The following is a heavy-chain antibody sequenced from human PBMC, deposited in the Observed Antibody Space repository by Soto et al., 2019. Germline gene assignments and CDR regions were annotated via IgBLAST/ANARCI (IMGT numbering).Heavy chain of an antibody. J-gene: IGHJ6*02. D-gene: IGHD3-10*02. CDR1: GSLPVESLSTYF. V-gene: IGHV4-34*01. CDR3: ARARCSPWSKDYYGLDV. CDR2: INHSGSP. Sequence: SETLSLTCGLSGSLPVESLSTYFWTWIRQXPWKGLEWIGEINHSGSPNYSPSLRGRVSISLDTSKKQFSLNLSAGTGADKAVYFCARARCSPWSKDYYGLDVWGQGTTVSVSS.